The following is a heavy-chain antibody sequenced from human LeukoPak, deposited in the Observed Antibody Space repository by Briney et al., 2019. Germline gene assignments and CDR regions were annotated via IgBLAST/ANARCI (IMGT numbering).Heavy chain of an antibody. D-gene: IGHD2-21*02. CDR2: INAGNGNT. V-gene: IGHV1-3*01. CDR1: GYTFTSYA. Sequence: XVSCKASGYTFTSYAMHWVRQAPGQRLEWMGWINAGNGNTKYSQKFQGRVTITRDTSASTAYMELSSLRSEDTAVYYCARDEVGGDSTFDYWGQGTLVTVSS. J-gene: IGHJ4*02. CDR3: ARDEVGGDSTFDY.